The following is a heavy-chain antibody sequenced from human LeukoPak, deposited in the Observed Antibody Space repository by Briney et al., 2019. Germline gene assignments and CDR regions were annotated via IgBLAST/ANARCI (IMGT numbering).Heavy chain of an antibody. V-gene: IGHV4-59*01. Sequence: ETLSLTCTVSGGSISGYYWSWIRQPPGKGLEWVGYISYSGSTNYKPSLKSRVTISVDTSKNQFSLKLSSVTAADTAIYYCARDGRAGSLFAYWGQGTLVTVSS. D-gene: IGHD6-19*01. CDR3: ARDGRAGSLFAY. J-gene: IGHJ4*02. CDR1: GGSISGYY. CDR2: ISYSGST.